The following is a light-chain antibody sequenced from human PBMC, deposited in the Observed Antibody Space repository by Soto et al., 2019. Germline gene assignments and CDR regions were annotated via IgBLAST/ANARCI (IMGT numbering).Light chain of an antibody. CDR2: GNS. J-gene: IGLJ2*01. V-gene: IGLV1-40*01. CDR1: SSNIGAGYD. CDR3: QSRGV. Sequence: QSVLTQPPSVSGAPGQRVTISCTGSSSNIGAGYDVHWYQQLPGTAPKLLIDGNSNRPSGVPDRFSGSKSGTSASLAITGLQAEDEADYYCQSRGVFGGGTKLTVL.